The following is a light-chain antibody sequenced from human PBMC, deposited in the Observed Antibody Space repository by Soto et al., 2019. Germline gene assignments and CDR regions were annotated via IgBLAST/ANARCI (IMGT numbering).Light chain of an antibody. CDR3: HQYDIPPQT. V-gene: IGKV3-20*01. J-gene: IGKJ1*01. CDR1: QRISSMY. Sequence: IMLTQSPCPLSSSPGERATLSCRASQRISSMYLAWYQQKPSRAPRLIIYGASRRATGIPERFSGSESGTDFTLTISRLEPEDFAVYYCHQYDIPPQTFGRGTKVDIK. CDR2: GAS.